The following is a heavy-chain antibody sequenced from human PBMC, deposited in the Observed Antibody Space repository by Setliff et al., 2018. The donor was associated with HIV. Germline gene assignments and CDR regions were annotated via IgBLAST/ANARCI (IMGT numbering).Heavy chain of an antibody. CDR2: ISSRGRTI. V-gene: IGHV3-48*04. CDR3: ARDHESSYYDSSGYYSY. Sequence: PGGSLRLSCAASGFTFSTYSMNWVRQAPGKGLEWVSYISSRGRTIYYADSVKGRFTISRDNAKNSLYLQMNSLRAEDTAVYYCARDHESSYYDSSGYYSYWGQGTLVTVSS. D-gene: IGHD3-22*01. J-gene: IGHJ4*02. CDR1: GFTFSTYS.